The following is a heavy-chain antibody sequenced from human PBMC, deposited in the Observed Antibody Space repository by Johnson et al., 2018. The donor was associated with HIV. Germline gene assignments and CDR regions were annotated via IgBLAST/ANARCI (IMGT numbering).Heavy chain of an antibody. V-gene: IGHV3-30*19. D-gene: IGHD1-26*01. J-gene: IGHJ3*02. Sequence: QVQLVESGGGVVQPGRSLRLSCAASGFTFSSYGMHWIRQAPGKGLEWVADISTDGSTKYDADSVKGRFTISRDNSKNTLYLQMNSLRPEDTALYYCARAVLVGPIPTDDAFDIWGQGTMVTVSS. CDR1: GFTFSSYG. CDR3: ARAVLVGPIPTDDAFDI. CDR2: ISTDGSTK.